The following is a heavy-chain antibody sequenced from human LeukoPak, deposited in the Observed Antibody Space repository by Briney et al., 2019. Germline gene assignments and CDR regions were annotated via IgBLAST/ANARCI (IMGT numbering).Heavy chain of an antibody. V-gene: IGHV1-2*02. D-gene: IGHD6-19*01. CDR2: INPNSGGT. J-gene: IGHJ4*02. CDR3: ARDTVSSGLPFDY. Sequence: ASVKVSCKASGYTFTGYYMHWVRQAPGQGLEWMGWINPNSGGTNYAQKFQGRVTMTRDTSISTAYMELSRLRSDDTAVYYCARDTVSSGLPFDYWGQGTLVTVSS. CDR1: GYTFTGYY.